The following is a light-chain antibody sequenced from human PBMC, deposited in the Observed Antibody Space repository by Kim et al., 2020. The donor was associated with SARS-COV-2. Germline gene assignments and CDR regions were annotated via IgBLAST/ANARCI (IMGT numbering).Light chain of an antibody. CDR2: GIS. J-gene: IGKJ4*01. Sequence: SPGEGATLSCRASQPVSNKLAWYQLKPGQAPRLLIHGISTRATGVPARFSGSGSGTEFTLTISSLQFEDLAVYYCQQYYNWPPVTFGGGTKVDIK. CDR1: QPVSNK. CDR3: QQYYNWPPVT. V-gene: IGKV3-15*01.